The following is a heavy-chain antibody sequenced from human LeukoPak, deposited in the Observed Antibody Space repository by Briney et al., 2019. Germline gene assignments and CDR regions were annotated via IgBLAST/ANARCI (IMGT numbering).Heavy chain of an antibody. D-gene: IGHD3-22*01. CDR2: IYYSGST. V-gene: IGHV4-39*07. CDR3: ARDRTDDSSGSHFDY. Sequence: SETLSLTCTVSGGSISSSSYYWGWIREPPGKGLEWIGSIYYSGSTYYNPSLKSRVTISVDTSKNQFSLKLSSVTAADTAVYYCARDRTDDSSGSHFDYWGQGTLVTVSS. J-gene: IGHJ4*02. CDR1: GGSISSSSYY.